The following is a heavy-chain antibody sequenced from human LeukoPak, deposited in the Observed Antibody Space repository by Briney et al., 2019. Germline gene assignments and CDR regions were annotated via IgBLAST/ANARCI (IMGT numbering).Heavy chain of an antibody. CDR1: GGSISRYY. D-gene: IGHD6-19*01. CDR3: ARGAVAGTTKYNWFDP. CDR2: IYTSGST. Sequence: SETLSLTCTVSGGSISRYYWSWIRQPAGNGLEWIGRIYTSGSTNYNPSLKSRVTISVDTSKNQLYLKLSSVTAADTAVYYCARGAVAGTTKYNWFDPWGQGTLVTVSS. V-gene: IGHV4-4*07. J-gene: IGHJ5*02.